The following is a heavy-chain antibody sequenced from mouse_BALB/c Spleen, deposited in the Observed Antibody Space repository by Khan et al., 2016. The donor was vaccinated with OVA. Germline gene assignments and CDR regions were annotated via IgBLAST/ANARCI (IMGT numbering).Heavy chain of an antibody. CDR2: INPSSSYP. D-gene: IGHD2-14*01. CDR3: TREGAYYRSDGWFAY. V-gene: IGHV1-4*01. CDR1: GYTFTSYT. J-gene: IGHJ3*01. Sequence: QVQLQQSGAELARPGASVKMSCKASGYTFTSYTMHWVKQRPGQGLEWIGYINPSSSYPNYNQKFKDKATLTADKSSSTAYMQLSSLTSEDSAVSYCTREGAYYRSDGWFAYWGQGTLVTVSA.